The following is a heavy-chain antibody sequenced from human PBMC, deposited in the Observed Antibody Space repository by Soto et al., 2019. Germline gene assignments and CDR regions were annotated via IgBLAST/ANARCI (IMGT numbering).Heavy chain of an antibody. D-gene: IGHD2-21*01. V-gene: IGHV4-39*01. CDR1: GVSIHNSHSF. CDR2: VYHNGGA. Sequence: QVHLQESGPGLVKPSETLSLTCTVSGVSIHNSHSFWAWIRQPPGKGLQFIASVYHNGGAHYNSYLKSRVTVSVDTANNKVSLRMRSLTAADTAFYYCGRVVEGATRHTDPDSWGQGILVTVSS. J-gene: IGHJ5*01. CDR3: GRVVEGATRHTDPDS.